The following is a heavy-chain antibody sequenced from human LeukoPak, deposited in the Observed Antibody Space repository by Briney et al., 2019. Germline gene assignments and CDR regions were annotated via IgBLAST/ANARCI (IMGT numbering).Heavy chain of an antibody. CDR2: INHSGST. J-gene: IGHJ4*02. CDR3: ARDPYYYGSGSYYLGY. D-gene: IGHD3-10*01. CDR1: GGSFSGYY. V-gene: IGHV4-34*01. Sequence: SETLSLTCAVYGGSFSGYYWSWIRQPPGKGLEWIGEINHSGSTNYNPSLKSRVTISVDTSKDQFSLKLSSVTAADTAVYYCARDPYYYGSGSYYLGYWGQGTLVTVSS.